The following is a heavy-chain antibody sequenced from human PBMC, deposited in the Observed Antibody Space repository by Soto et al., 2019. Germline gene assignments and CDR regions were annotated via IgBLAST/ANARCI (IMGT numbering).Heavy chain of an antibody. Sequence: EVQLVESGGTLVQPGGSLRLSCAASGFTVSRNHMTWVRQAPGKGLEWVSIVYNDGSTSYADSVKGRLTISRDNSKNTMYVQMNSLRAEDTAVYYCARLATEGGMDVWGQGTTVTVSS. CDR3: ARLATEGGMDV. CDR1: GFTVSRNH. V-gene: IGHV3-53*01. D-gene: IGHD1-1*01. CDR2: VYNDGST. J-gene: IGHJ6*02.